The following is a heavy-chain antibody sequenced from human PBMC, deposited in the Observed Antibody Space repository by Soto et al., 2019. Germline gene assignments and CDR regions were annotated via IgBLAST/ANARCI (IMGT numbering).Heavy chain of an antibody. Sequence: QVQLQESGPGLLRPSDTLSLTCTVSGDSFSGYYWSWIRQPAGKGLEWIGRVYTNGATNYNPSLTSRVTVSVDTSRNQFSLKLSSVTAADTAVYYCARVLAARPLGGMDVWGQGTTVTVSS. CDR1: GDSFSGYY. CDR3: ARVLAARPLGGMDV. V-gene: IGHV4-4*07. J-gene: IGHJ6*02. CDR2: VYTNGAT. D-gene: IGHD6-6*01.